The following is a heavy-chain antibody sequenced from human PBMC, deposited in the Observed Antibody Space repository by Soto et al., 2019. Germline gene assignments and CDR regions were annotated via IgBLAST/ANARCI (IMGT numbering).Heavy chain of an antibody. CDR1: GFTFSSYS. D-gene: IGHD1-26*01. J-gene: IGHJ3*02. CDR2: ISSSSSYI. Sequence: GGSLRLSCAASGFTFSSYSMNWVRQAPGKGLEWVSSISSSSSYIYYADSVKGRFTISRDNDKNSLYLQMNSLRAKDTAVDYCATELVRRDDTFDIWGQGTMVTVSS. V-gene: IGHV3-21*01. CDR3: ATELVRRDDTFDI.